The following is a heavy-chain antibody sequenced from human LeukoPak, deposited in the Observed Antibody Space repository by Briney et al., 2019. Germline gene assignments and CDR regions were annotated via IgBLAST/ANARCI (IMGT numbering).Heavy chain of an antibody. CDR2: ISSRSGPVM. CDR3: ARQPELVTYFDY. Sequence: PGGSLRLSCEAPGFTFSDYAMNWVRQAPGRGLEWLSYISSRSGPVMYYADSVKGRFTISRDNAKNSLYLQMNSLTDGDTAVYYCARQPELVTYFDYWGQGALVTVSS. D-gene: IGHD2-21*02. J-gene: IGHJ4*02. V-gene: IGHV3-48*02. CDR1: GFTFSDYA.